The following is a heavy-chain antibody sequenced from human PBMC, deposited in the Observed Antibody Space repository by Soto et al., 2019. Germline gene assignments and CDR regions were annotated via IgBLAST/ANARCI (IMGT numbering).Heavy chain of an antibody. J-gene: IGHJ6*02. Sequence: QVQLQESGPGLVKPSETLSLTCTVSGGSVSSGSYYWSWIRQPPGKGLEWIGYIYYSGSTNYNPSLKSRVTISVDTSKNQFSLKLSSVTAADTAVYYCARSHYDFWSGLDGMDVWGQGNTVTVS. D-gene: IGHD3-3*01. V-gene: IGHV4-61*01. CDR2: IYYSGST. CDR3: ARSHYDFWSGLDGMDV. CDR1: GGSVSSGSYY.